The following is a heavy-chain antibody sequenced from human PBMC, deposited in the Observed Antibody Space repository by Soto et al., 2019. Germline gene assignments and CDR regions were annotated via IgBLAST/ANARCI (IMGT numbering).Heavy chain of an antibody. CDR2: ISGSGGST. V-gene: IGHV3-23*01. CDR3: AKDRTPPGGEIDY. Sequence: PGGSLRLSCAASGFTFSSYAMSWVRQAPGKGLEWVSAISGSGGSTYYADSVRGRFTISRDNSKNTLYLQMNSLRAEDTAVYYCAKDRTPPGGEIDYWGQGTLVTVSS. D-gene: IGHD2-21*01. J-gene: IGHJ4*02. CDR1: GFTFSSYA.